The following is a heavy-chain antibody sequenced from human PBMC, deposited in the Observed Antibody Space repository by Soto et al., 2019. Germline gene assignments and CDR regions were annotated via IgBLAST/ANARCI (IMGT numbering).Heavy chain of an antibody. CDR2: IYPGDSET. CDR3: ARQGSYYDSKSFGY. Sequence: GESRKISCRGSGYSFINYWIGWVRQMPGKGLEWMGIIYPGDSETNYSPSFQVQVTISADKSISTAYLQWSRLKASDTAMYYCARQGSYYDSKSFGYCGQGTLVAVSS. J-gene: IGHJ4*02. CDR1: GYSFINYW. D-gene: IGHD3-22*01. V-gene: IGHV5-51*01.